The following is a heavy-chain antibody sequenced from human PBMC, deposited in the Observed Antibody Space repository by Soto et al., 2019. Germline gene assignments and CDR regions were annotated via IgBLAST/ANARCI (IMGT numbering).Heavy chain of an antibody. D-gene: IGHD6-19*01. V-gene: IGHV1-69*12. CDR1: GGTFSSYA. Sequence: QVQLVQSGAEVKKPGSSVKVSCKASGGTFSSYAISWVRQAPGQGLEWMGGIIPIFGTANYAQKFQGRVTITADESTSTAYMELSSLRSEDTAVYYCARDGESSGWYERYFQHWGQGTLVTVSS. J-gene: IGHJ1*01. CDR2: IIPIFGTA. CDR3: ARDGESSGWYERYFQH.